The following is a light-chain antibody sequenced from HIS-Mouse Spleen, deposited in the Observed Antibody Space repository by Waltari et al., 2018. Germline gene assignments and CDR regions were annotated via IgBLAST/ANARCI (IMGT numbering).Light chain of an antibody. CDR2: DGS. V-gene: IGLV2-14*03. CDR1: SSDVGGYNY. Sequence: QSALTQPASVSGSPGQSITISCTGTSSDVGGYNYVSWYQQHPGKAPKLMIYDGSTRPAGVASRFSGSKSGNTASLTISGLQAEDEADYYCSSYTSSSVVFGGGTKLTVL. CDR3: SSYTSSSVV. J-gene: IGLJ2*01.